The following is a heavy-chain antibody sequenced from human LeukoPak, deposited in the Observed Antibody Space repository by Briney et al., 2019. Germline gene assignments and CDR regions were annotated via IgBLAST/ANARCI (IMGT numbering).Heavy chain of an antibody. CDR3: ARLASGSYGPLTPFDY. J-gene: IGHJ4*02. D-gene: IGHD1-26*01. CDR2: IYYSGST. V-gene: IGHV4-59*08. CDR1: GGSISSYY. Sequence: SETLSLTCTVSGGSISSYYWSWIRQPPGKGLEWIGDIYYSGSTNCNPSLKSRVTISVDTSKNQFSLRLSSVTAADTAVYYSARLASGSYGPLTPFDYWGQGTLVTVSS.